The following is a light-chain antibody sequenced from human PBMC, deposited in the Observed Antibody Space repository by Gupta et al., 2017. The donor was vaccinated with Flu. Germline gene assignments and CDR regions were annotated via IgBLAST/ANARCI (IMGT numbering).Light chain of an antibody. V-gene: IGKV2-28*01. CDR2: LTS. CDR3: FQSVQIPHS. J-gene: IGKJ2*03. Sequence: EIVLIQSPLSLIVRPGEPASISCRSNESLLHSRGDHCLDWYLQKPGQSPQLLIYLTSKRASGVPDRFSGSGSGTDFTLRITRVEPEDVGVYYCFQSVQIPHSFGQGTKLEIK. CDR1: ESLLHSRGDHC.